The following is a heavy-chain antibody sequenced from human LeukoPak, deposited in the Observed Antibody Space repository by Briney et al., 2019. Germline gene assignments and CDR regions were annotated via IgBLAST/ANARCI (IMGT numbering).Heavy chain of an antibody. CDR1: GYTFTGYY. CDR2: INPNSGGT. Sequence: ASVKVSCKASGYTFTGYYMHWVRQAPGQGLEWMGWINPNSGGTNYAQKFQGRVTMTRDTSISTAYMELSRLRSDDTAVYYCARDLDYYDSSGSGWFDPWGQGTLVTVSS. J-gene: IGHJ5*02. V-gene: IGHV1-2*02. D-gene: IGHD3-22*01. CDR3: ARDLDYYDSSGSGWFDP.